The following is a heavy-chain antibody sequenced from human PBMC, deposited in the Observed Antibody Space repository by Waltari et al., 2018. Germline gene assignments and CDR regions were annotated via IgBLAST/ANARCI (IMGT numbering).Heavy chain of an antibody. D-gene: IGHD1-26*01. J-gene: IGHJ5*02. CDR1: GGSISSGDYY. Sequence: QVQLQESGPGLVKPSQTLSLTCPVSGGSISSGDYYWSWIRQPPGKGLEWIGYIYYSGSTYYNPSLKSRVTISVDTSKNQFSLKLSSVTAADTAVYYCASGSGSYLMDNWFDPWGQGTLVTVSS. CDR2: IYYSGST. CDR3: ASGSGSYLMDNWFDP. V-gene: IGHV4-30-4*08.